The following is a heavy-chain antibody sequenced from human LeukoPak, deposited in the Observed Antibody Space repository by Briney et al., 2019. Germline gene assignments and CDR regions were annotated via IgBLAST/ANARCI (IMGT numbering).Heavy chain of an antibody. D-gene: IGHD2-15*01. CDR1: GFTFSSSA. Sequence: GGSLRLSCAASGFTFSSSAMSWVRQAPGKGLEWVSAISNNGGYTYYADSVQGRFTISRDNSKSTLCLQMNSLRAEDTAVYYCEKQLGYCSDGSCYFPYWGQGTLVAVSS. CDR3: EKQLGYCSDGSCYFPY. CDR2: ISNNGGYT. J-gene: IGHJ4*02. V-gene: IGHV3-23*01.